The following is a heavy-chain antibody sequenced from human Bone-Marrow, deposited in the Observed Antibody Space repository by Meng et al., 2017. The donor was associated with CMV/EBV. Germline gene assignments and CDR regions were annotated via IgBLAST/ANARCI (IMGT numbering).Heavy chain of an antibody. V-gene: IGHV1-24*01. CDR1: GNTLTELS. D-gene: IGHD3-16*01. CDR2: FDPEDGET. CDR3: ATDLRGSSFDY. J-gene: IGHJ4*02. Sequence: QVRRVQSGAEGKKPGASVEVSRKVSGNTLTELSMHWVRQAPGKGLEWMGGFDPEDGETIYAQKFQGRVTMTEDTSTDTAYMELSSLRSEDTAVYYCATDLRGSSFDYWGQGTLVTVSS.